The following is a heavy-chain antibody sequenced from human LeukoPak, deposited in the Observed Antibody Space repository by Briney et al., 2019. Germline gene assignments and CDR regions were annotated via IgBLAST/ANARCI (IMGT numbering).Heavy chain of an antibody. V-gene: IGHV4-39*07. Sequence: SETLSLTCTVSGGSISSSSYYWGWIRQPPGKGLEWIGSIYYSGSTYYNPSLKSRVTISVDTSKNQFSLELSSVTAADTAVYYCARDCSGGSCYIGRDDYWGQGTLVTVSS. CDR2: IYYSGST. D-gene: IGHD2-15*01. J-gene: IGHJ4*02. CDR1: GGSISSSSYY. CDR3: ARDCSGGSCYIGRDDY.